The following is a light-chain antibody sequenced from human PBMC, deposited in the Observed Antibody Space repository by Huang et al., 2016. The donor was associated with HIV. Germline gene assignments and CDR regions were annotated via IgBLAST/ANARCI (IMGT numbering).Light chain of an antibody. V-gene: IGKV1-39*01. Sequence: DIQMTQSPSSLSASVGDRITITCRASQSISTYLNWYQQKPGKAPKVVIYAASSLQSGVPSRFSGSGSGTDFTLTISSLQPDDFATYYCQQSYSTPPLSFGGGTKVEI. J-gene: IGKJ4*01. CDR2: AAS. CDR1: QSISTY. CDR3: QQSYSTPPLS.